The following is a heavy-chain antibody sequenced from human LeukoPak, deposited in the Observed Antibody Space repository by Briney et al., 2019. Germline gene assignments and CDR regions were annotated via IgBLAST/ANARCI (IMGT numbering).Heavy chain of an antibody. Sequence: PGGSLRLSRAASGFTFSEYYMTWVRQAPGRGLEWISYISSASGYTNYAVSVKGRFTISRDNAKNSLYLQMNSLRAEDTAVYYCARGDASGYRAFDFWGQGTMVTVSS. CDR2: ISSASGYT. D-gene: IGHD3-10*01. CDR3: ARGDASGYRAFDF. CDR1: GFTFSEYY. V-gene: IGHV3-11*05. J-gene: IGHJ3*01.